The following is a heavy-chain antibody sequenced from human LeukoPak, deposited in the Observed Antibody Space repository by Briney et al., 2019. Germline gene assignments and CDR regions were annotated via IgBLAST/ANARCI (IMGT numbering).Heavy chain of an antibody. CDR3: ARVYRPEFYYFDD. Sequence: SQTLSLTCTVSGGSISSGDYYWSCMRQPPGQGLEWIGNIYYSGSTYYNPSLKSRITISVDTSKNQFSLKLNSVAAAAAAVYLSARVYRPEFYYFDDWGQGTLVTVSS. CDR2: IYYSGST. CDR1: GGSISSGDYY. V-gene: IGHV4-30-4*01. J-gene: IGHJ4*02. D-gene: IGHD3-10*01.